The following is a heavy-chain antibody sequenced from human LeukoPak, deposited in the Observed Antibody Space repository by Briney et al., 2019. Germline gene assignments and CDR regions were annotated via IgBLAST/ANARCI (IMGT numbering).Heavy chain of an antibody. Sequence: GRSLRLSCAASGFTFSSYGMHWVRQAPGKGLDWVAVIWYDGSNKYYAESVKGRFTISRDNSKNTLYLQMNSLRAEDTAVYYCARGYNWNDDRWYYFDYWGQGTLVTVSS. D-gene: IGHD1-20*01. V-gene: IGHV3-33*01. CDR2: IWYDGSNK. J-gene: IGHJ4*02. CDR3: ARGYNWNDDRWYYFDY. CDR1: GFTFSSYG.